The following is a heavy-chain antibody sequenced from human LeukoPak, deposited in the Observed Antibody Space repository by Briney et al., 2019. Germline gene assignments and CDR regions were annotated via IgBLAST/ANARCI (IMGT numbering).Heavy chain of an antibody. CDR2: IIPIFGTA. CDR1: GGTFSSYA. J-gene: IGHJ6*03. V-gene: IGHV1-69*13. CDR3: AAGVPAASKYYYYYYMDV. Sequence: ASVKVSCKASGGTFSSYAISWVRQAPGQGLEWMGGIIPIFGTANYAQKFQGRVTITADESTSKAYMDLSSLRSEDTAVYCCAAGVPAASKYYYYYYMDVWGKGTTVTVSS. D-gene: IGHD2-2*01.